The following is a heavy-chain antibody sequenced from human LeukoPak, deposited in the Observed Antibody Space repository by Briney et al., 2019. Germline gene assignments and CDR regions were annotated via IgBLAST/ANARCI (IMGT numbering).Heavy chain of an antibody. V-gene: IGHV3-11*01. Sequence: GGSLRLSCAASGFTFSDYYMTWIRQAPGKGLEWVSYISNTGSTIYYADSVKGRFTISRDNTKNSLYLQMNSLRAEDTVVYYCARVATGWLSFDYWGQGTLVTVSS. D-gene: IGHD1-14*01. CDR1: GFTFSDYY. J-gene: IGHJ4*02. CDR2: ISNTGSTI. CDR3: ARVATGWLSFDY.